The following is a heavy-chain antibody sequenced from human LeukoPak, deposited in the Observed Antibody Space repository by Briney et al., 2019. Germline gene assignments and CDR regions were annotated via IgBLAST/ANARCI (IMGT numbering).Heavy chain of an antibody. V-gene: IGHV3-66*01. CDR1: GFIVSSIY. D-gene: IGHD3-10*01. CDR2: LYSGGGT. J-gene: IGHJ4*02. Sequence: GGSLRLSCAASGFIVSSIYMSWVRQAPGEGLEWVSALYSGGGTYYADSLKGRFTISRDNSKNTMYLQMNSLRAEDTAVYYCARGRHSGFDYWGQGTLVTVSS. CDR3: ARGRHSGFDY.